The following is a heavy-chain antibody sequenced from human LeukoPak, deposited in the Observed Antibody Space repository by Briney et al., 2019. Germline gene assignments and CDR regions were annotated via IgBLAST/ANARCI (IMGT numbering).Heavy chain of an antibody. Sequence: GGSLRLSCEASGFTFSSYSTNWVRQAPGKGLEWVSAIISSGSNLYYADPVKGRFTISRDNSKNSLYLQINSLRAEDTAVYYCASSRLSSSWYSYWGQGTLVTVSS. CDR2: IISSGSNL. CDR3: ASSRLSSSWYSY. V-gene: IGHV3-21*01. J-gene: IGHJ4*02. D-gene: IGHD6-13*01. CDR1: GFTFSSYS.